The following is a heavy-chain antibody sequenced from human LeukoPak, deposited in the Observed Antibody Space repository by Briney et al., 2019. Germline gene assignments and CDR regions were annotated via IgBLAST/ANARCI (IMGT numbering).Heavy chain of an antibody. D-gene: IGHD4/OR15-4a*01. CDR1: GFSVSDNS. J-gene: IGHJ4*02. CDR2: IYSGTT. V-gene: IGHV3-53*01. Sequence: GGSLRLSCTVSGFSVSDNSMSWVRQAPGKGLEWVSFIYSGTTHYSDSVKGRFTISRDNSKNTLYPQMNSLRAEDTAVYYCARRAGAYSHPNDYWGQGTLVTVSS. CDR3: ARRAGAYSHPNDY.